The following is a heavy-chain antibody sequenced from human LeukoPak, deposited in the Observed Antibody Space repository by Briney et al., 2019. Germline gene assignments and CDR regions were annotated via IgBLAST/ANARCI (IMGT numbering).Heavy chain of an antibody. D-gene: IGHD2-15*01. CDR2: IYYSGST. CDR1: GGSISSYY. V-gene: IGHV4-59*01. Sequence: SETLSLTCTVSGGSISSYYWSWIRQPPGRGLEWIGYIYYSGSTNYNPSLKSRVTISVDTSKNQFSLKLSSVTAADMAVYYCARAPGSCSGDSCYYYGMDVWGQGTTVTVSS. J-gene: IGHJ6*02. CDR3: ARAPGSCSGDSCYYYGMDV.